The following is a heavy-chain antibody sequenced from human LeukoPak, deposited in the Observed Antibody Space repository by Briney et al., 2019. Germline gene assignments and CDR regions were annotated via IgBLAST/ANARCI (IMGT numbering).Heavy chain of an antibody. J-gene: IGHJ3*02. CDR2: IYPGDSDT. CDR3: ARSASYSSSWYRQAFDI. V-gene: IGHV5-51*01. Sequence: ESLKISCKGSGYSFTSYWIGWVRQMPGKGLEWMGIIYPGDSDTRYSPSFQGQVTISADKSISTAYLQWSSLKASDTAMYYCARSASYSSSWYRQAFDIWGQGTMVTVSS. D-gene: IGHD6-13*01. CDR1: GYSFTSYW.